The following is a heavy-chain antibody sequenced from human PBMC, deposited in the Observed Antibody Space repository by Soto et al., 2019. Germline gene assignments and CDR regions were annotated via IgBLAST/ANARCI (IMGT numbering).Heavy chain of an antibody. CDR3: AYRDSGSGMDV. CDR2: IDPSDSQT. J-gene: IGHJ6*02. Sequence: RGESLKISCKPSGYSFTGYSITWVRQMSGKGLEWMGRIDPSDSQTDYSPSFQGHVTVSADKSIGTAYLQWNRLKASDTAMYYCAYRDSGSGMDVWGQGTPVTVSS. V-gene: IGHV5-10-1*01. CDR1: GYSFTGYS. D-gene: IGHD4-4*01.